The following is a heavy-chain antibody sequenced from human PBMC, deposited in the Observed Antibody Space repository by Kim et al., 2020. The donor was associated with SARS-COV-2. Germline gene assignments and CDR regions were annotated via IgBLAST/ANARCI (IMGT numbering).Heavy chain of an antibody. D-gene: IGHD6-6*01. J-gene: IGHJ6*03. CDR1: GLSWGGGA. CDR2: ISGSGGST. V-gene: IGHV3-23*01. Sequence: WAASGLSWGGGAGGGGRQAPGRGLVWVSGISGSGGSTYYVDSVKGLFTISRDNSKNTLYLQMNSLRAEDTAVYYCAKTSSSFFDYYYYYMDVWGKGTTVTVSS. CDR3: AKTSSSFFDYYYYYMDV.